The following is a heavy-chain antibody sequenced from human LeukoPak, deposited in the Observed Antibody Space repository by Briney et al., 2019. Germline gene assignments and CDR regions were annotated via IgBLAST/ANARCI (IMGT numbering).Heavy chain of an antibody. CDR2: IRYDGSNK. CDR1: GFTFSSYG. CDR3: AKDQGTNVLRFLEWLSSIDY. V-gene: IGHV3-30*02. J-gene: IGHJ4*02. Sequence: GGSLRLSCAASGFTFSSYGMHWVRQAPGKGLEWVAFIRYDGSNKYYADSVKGRFTISRDNSKNTLYLQMNSLRAEDTAVYYCAKDQGTNVLRFLEWLSSIDYWGQGTLVTVSS. D-gene: IGHD3-3*01.